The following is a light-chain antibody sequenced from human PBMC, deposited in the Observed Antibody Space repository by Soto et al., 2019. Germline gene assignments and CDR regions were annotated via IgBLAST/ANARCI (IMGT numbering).Light chain of an antibody. CDR2: GAS. CDR1: ESVASSY. Sequence: EIVLTQSPGTLSLSPGERATLSCRASESVASSYLAWYQQKPGQAPRLLIYGASSMATGIPDRFSGRGSGTDFTLTISRLEPEDFAVYYCQQYGSSPWAFGPGTKVEIK. J-gene: IGKJ1*01. V-gene: IGKV3-20*01. CDR3: QQYGSSPWA.